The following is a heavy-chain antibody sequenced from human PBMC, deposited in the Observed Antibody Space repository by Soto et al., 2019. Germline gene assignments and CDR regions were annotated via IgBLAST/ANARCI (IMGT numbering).Heavy chain of an antibody. V-gene: IGHV4-61*08. D-gene: IGHD1-20*01. CDR1: GGSIRGGGHY. J-gene: IGHJ5*02. CDR3: ARDRVYNWRMYNWFDP. CDR2: INHSGSI. Sequence: SETLSLTCTVSGGSIRGGGHYWTWIRHRPGKGLECIGEINHSGSINYNPSLKSRVTISVDTSKTQFSLKLSSVTAADTAVYYCARDRVYNWRMYNWFDPWGQGTLVTVSS.